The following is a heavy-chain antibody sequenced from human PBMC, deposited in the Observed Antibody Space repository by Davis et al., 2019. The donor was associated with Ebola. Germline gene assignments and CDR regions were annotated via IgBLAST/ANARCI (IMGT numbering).Heavy chain of an antibody. CDR2: INAGNGNT. Sequence: ASATVSCKASGYTLTSYAMHWVRQPPRQRLEWMGWINAGNGNTKYSQKFQGRVTITRATSASTFYMELSSLTSEDTAVHYSAREAALTLGAFDYWGQGTLVTVSS. J-gene: IGHJ4*02. CDR3: AREAALTLGAFDY. D-gene: IGHD7-27*01. V-gene: IGHV1-3*01. CDR1: GYTLTSYA.